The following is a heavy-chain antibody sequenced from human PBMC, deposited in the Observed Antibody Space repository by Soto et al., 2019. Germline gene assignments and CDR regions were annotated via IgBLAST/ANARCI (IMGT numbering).Heavy chain of an antibody. CDR3: STSRRYDYGSDGYYSPQFVH. CDR2: IVPKLGTV. J-gene: IGHJ5*02. Sequence: QVQLVQSGAEVKKTGSSVKVSCKTSGCIFSRHAIDWVRQAPGQGLEWMGGIVPKLGTVIYAQNFQARVTISANELTNAPYLVLSGLTVEDTAVHYCSTSRRYDYGSDGYYSPQFVHWGQGTLVTVSS. V-gene: IGHV1-69*01. D-gene: IGHD3-22*01. CDR1: GCIFSRHA.